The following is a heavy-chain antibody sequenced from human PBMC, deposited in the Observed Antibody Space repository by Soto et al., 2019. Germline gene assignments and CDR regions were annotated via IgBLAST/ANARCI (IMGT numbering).Heavy chain of an antibody. V-gene: IGHV3-33*01. CDR3: ARDRLVPYGYGMDV. CDR1: GFTFRSYG. CDR2: IWFDGSKK. D-gene: IGHD2-2*01. Sequence: QMQLVESGGGVVQPGRSLRLSCSASGFTFRSYGIHWVRHAPGKGLEWVALIWFDGSKKYYVDSVKGRFAVSRDNSKNPLYLQMNSLRVEDTAVYYCARDRLVPYGYGMDVWGQGTTVTVSS. J-gene: IGHJ6*02.